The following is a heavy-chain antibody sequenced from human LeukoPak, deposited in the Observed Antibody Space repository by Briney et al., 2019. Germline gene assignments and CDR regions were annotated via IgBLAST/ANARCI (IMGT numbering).Heavy chain of an antibody. CDR2: IYYSGST. J-gene: IGHJ5*02. CDR3: ARDLEGTHYDFWGFDP. Sequence: SETLSLTCTVSGGSISSGGYYWSWIRQHPGKGLEWIGYIYYSGSTYYNPSLKSRVTISVDTSKNQFSLKLSSVTAADTAVYYCARDLEGTHYDFWGFDPWGQGTLVTVSS. D-gene: IGHD3-3*01. CDR1: GGSISSGGYY. V-gene: IGHV4-31*03.